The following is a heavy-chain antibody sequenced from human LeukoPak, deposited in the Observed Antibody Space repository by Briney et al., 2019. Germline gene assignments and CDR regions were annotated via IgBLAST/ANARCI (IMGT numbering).Heavy chain of an antibody. CDR1: GFTFSSYG. D-gene: IGHD1-26*01. Sequence: GGSLRLSCAAPGFTFSSYGMHWVRQAPGKGLEWVAFIRYDGSNKYYADSVKGRFTISRDNSKNTLYLQMNSLRAEDTAVYYCAGTVVGATRPSPDYWGQGILVTVSS. J-gene: IGHJ4*02. CDR3: AGTVVGATRPSPDY. V-gene: IGHV3-30*02. CDR2: IRYDGSNK.